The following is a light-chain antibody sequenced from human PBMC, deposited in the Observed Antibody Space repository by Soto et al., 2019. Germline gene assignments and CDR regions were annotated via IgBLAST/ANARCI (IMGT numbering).Light chain of an antibody. CDR2: DAS. CDR1: QSVRRY. J-gene: IGKJ1*01. Sequence: EIVLTHSPDTLSLSPGETLSLSCRSSQSVRRYLAWYQHKPGQAPRLLIYDASNRATGIPDRFSGSGSGTDFTLTITRLEPEDFAVYYCQQYDSSPRTFGQGTKVDIK. V-gene: IGKV3-20*01. CDR3: QQYDSSPRT.